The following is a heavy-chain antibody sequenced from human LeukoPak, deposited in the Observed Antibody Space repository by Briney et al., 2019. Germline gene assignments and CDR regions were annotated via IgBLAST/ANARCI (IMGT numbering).Heavy chain of an antibody. CDR1: GFTVGNNY. D-gene: IGHD3-3*02. J-gene: IGHJ6*02. Sequence: GGSLRLSCAASGFTVGNNYKSWVRLAQGKGLEWVSLIYSAGSTYYADSVRGRFTISRDSSKNTLFLQLNSLRAEDTAVYYCAAFSHKGVWGQGTTVTVS. CDR2: IYSAGST. CDR3: AAFSHKGV. V-gene: IGHV3-66*01.